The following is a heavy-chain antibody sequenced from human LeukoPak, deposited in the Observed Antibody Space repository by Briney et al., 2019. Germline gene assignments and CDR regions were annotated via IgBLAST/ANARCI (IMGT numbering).Heavy chain of an antibody. D-gene: IGHD3-22*01. CDR1: GGSVIGSY. CDR2: IYNTVDV. V-gene: IGHV4-59*02. Sequence: SETLSLTCTVSGGSVIGSYWTWIRQSPGGSLQYLCYIYNTVDVNYSPSLKSRVTISIDMSRNRVSLRLTSVTAADTAIYYCARSRNYDTTGFNPSYYLDYWGQGALVTVAS. CDR3: ARSRNYDTTGFNPSYYLDY. J-gene: IGHJ4*02.